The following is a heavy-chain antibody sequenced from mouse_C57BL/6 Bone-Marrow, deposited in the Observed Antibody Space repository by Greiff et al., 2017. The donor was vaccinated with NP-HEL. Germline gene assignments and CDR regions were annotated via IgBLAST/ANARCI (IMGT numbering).Heavy chain of an antibody. D-gene: IGHD1-1*01. J-gene: IGHJ3*01. Sequence: VQLQQSGAELVRPGASVKLSCTASGFNIKDDYMHWVKQRPEQGLEWIGWIDPENGDTEYASKFQGKATITADKSSNTAYLQLSSLTSEDTAVYYCTIRSWFAYWGQGTLVTVSA. CDR3: TIRSWFAY. V-gene: IGHV14-4*01. CDR1: GFNIKDDY. CDR2: IDPENGDT.